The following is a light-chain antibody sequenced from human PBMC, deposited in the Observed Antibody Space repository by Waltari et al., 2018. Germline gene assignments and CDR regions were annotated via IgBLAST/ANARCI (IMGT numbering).Light chain of an antibody. J-gene: IGLJ2*01. V-gene: IGLV1-44*01. CDR3: ATWDARLTAVV. Sequence: QSVVTQSPSASGAPGQRVTISCSGSNSNIGSSTVTWYQQFPGTAPRLLIYSNDQRPSGVPDRFSASKSGTSASLAISGLQSEDEADYYCATWDARLTAVVFGGGTKVTVL. CDR1: NSNIGSST. CDR2: SND.